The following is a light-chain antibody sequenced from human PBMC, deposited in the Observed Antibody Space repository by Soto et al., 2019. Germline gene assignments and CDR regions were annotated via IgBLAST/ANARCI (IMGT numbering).Light chain of an antibody. CDR3: QQYNNWPPYT. J-gene: IGKJ2*01. V-gene: IGKV3-15*01. CDR1: QSVSSN. CDR2: GAS. Sequence: EIVMTQSPATLSVSPGERATLSCRASQSVSSNLAWYQQKPGQAPRLLIYGASTRATGIQARFSGSGSGTEFTRTISSLQSEDFAVYYCQQYNNWPPYTFGQGTKLEIK.